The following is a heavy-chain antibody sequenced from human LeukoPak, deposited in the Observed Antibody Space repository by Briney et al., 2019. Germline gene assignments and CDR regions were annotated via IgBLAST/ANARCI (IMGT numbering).Heavy chain of an antibody. V-gene: IGHV3-15*01. CDR3: TTEAGYSYGYYYYYYMDV. CDR2: IKSKTDGGTT. D-gene: IGHD5-18*01. CDR1: GFTFSNAW. J-gene: IGHJ6*03. Sequence: GGSLRLSCAAPGFTFSNAWMSWVRQAPGKGLEWVGRIKSKTDGGTTDYAAPVKGRFTISRDDSKNTLYLQMNSLKTEDTAVYYCTTEAGYSYGYYYYYYMDVWGKGTTVTVSS.